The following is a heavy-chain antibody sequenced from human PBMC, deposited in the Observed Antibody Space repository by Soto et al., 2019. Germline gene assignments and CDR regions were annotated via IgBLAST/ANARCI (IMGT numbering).Heavy chain of an antibody. Sequence: PSETLSLTCAVSGGSISSSNWWSRVRQPPGKGLGWVGEIYHSGSTNYNPSLKSRVTISVDKSKNQFSLKLSSVTAADTAVYYCAREVADFWRGYYKNAFDIWGQGTMVTVSS. CDR1: GGSISSSNW. CDR2: IYHSGST. V-gene: IGHV4-4*02. D-gene: IGHD3-3*01. CDR3: AREVADFWRGYYKNAFDI. J-gene: IGHJ3*02.